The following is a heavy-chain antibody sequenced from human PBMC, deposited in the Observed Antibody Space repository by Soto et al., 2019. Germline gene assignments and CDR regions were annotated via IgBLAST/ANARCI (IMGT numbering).Heavy chain of an antibody. J-gene: IGHJ4*02. CDR1: GFTFSSYA. D-gene: IGHD6-13*01. CDR2: ISYDGSNK. CDR3: AREAGYSKLSNY. V-gene: IGHV3-30-3*01. Sequence: GGSLRLSCAASGFTFSSYAMHWVRQAPGKGLEWVAVISYDGSNKHYADSVKGRFTISRDNSKNTLYLQMNSLRAEDTAVYYCAREAGYSKLSNYWRQGALLTAFS.